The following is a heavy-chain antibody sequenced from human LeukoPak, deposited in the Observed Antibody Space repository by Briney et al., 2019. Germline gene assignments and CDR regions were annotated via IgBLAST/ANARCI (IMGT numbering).Heavy chain of an antibody. CDR3: ARLTIVLDPEDY. V-gene: IGHV1-18*01. Sequence: ASVKVSCKASGYTVTSYGISWVRQAPGQGLEWMGWISTYNDNTNYAQKLQGRVTMTTDTSTSTAYMELRSLRSDDTAVYYCARLTIVLDPEDYWGQGTLVTVSS. CDR1: GYTVTSYG. D-gene: IGHD3-10*01. CDR2: ISTYNDNT. J-gene: IGHJ4*02.